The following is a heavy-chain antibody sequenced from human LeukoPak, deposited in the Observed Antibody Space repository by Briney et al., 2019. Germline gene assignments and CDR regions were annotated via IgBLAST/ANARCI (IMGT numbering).Heavy chain of an antibody. Sequence: GGSLRLSCAASGFTFSSYAMSWVRQAPGKGLECISGFSGSGGSTYHADSVRGRFTISRDNSKNTLYLQMNSLRAEDTAVYYCARARYSSSWSLSYDAFDIWGQGTMVTVSS. J-gene: IGHJ3*02. CDR2: FSGSGGST. CDR3: ARARYSSSWSLSYDAFDI. CDR1: GFTFSSYA. D-gene: IGHD6-13*01. V-gene: IGHV3-23*01.